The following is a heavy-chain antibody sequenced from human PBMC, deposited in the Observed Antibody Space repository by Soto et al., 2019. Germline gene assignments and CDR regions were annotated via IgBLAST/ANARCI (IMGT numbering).Heavy chain of an antibody. J-gene: IGHJ4*02. CDR2: ITSSSSYI. Sequence: PGGAHRLPCPYAGVPFSLYGMIWVRQAPGKGLEWVASITSSSSYIYYEDSLKGRFTISRDNAKNSLFLQLDSLRAEDTAVYFCVRARSTDSRPDYWGRGTLVTVSS. V-gene: IGHV3-21*01. CDR1: GVPFSLYG. CDR3: VRARSTDSRPDY. D-gene: IGHD3-22*01.